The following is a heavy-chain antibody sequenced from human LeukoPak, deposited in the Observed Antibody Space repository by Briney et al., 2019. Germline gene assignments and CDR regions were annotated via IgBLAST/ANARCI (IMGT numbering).Heavy chain of an antibody. D-gene: IGHD2-21*02. CDR1: GFTFNNYW. V-gene: IGHV3-7*01. CDR3: ARDGVTSSVVY. Sequence: GGSLRLSCAASGFTFNNYWMSRVRQAPGKGLEWLANIKEDGSRKYYVDSVKGRFTISRDNAKKSLFLQMNSLRAEDTAVYYCARDGVTSSVVYWGQGTLVTVSS. CDR2: IKEDGSRK. J-gene: IGHJ4*02.